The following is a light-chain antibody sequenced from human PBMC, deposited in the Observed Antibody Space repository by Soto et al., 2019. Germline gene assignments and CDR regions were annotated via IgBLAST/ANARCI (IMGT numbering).Light chain of an antibody. Sequence: EIVMTQSPATLSVSPGEGATLSCRASQSVSSNLAWYQQKPGQAPRLLILGASARATGIPARFSGSGSGTEFNLTISSLQSEASAVYYCQHYNNWPPYSFGQGTKLEIK. CDR2: GAS. J-gene: IGKJ2*03. V-gene: IGKV3D-15*01. CDR1: QSVSSN. CDR3: QHYNNWPPYS.